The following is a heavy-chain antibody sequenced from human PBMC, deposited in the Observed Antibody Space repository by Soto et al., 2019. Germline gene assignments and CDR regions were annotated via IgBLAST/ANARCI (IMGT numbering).Heavy chain of an antibody. CDR2: INHSGST. J-gene: IGHJ5*02. V-gene: IGHV4-34*01. CDR3: ARGHPDSSSSSWYSFVGVGVNWFDP. D-gene: IGHD6-13*01. Sequence: SETLSLTCAVYGGSFSGYYWSWIRQPPGKGLEWIGEINHSGSTNYNPSLKSRVTISVDTSKNQFSLKLSSVTAADTAVYYCARGHPDSSSSSWYSFVGVGVNWFDPWGQGTLVTVSS. CDR1: GGSFSGYY.